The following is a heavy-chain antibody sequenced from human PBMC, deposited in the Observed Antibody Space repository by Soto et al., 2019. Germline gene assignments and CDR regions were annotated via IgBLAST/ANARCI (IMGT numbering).Heavy chain of an antibody. CDR2: ISGTSNFI. Sequence: QVQLVDSGGGLVRPGGSLRLSCAAYGFIFSDYYMTWIRQVPGKGLESLSYISGTSNFINYADSVKGRFTISRDNAKKSVYLQMNSLRAEDTATYYCSRDPRVLDFWGQGTLVTVSS. CDR1: GFIFSDYY. J-gene: IGHJ4*02. V-gene: IGHV3-11*05. CDR3: SRDPRVLDF.